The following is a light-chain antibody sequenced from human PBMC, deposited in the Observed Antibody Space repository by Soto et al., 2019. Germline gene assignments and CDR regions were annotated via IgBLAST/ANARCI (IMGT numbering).Light chain of an antibody. J-gene: IGLJ1*01. CDR1: SSDIGGDKY. CDR3: CSYAGSSTDV. Sequence: QSALTQPRSVSGSPGQSVTISCTGTSSDIGGDKYVSWYQQHPGKAPKLLIYDVSKRPSGVPDRFSGSKSGNTASLTISGLQAEDETDYYCCSYAGSSTDVFGTGTKVTVL. CDR2: DVS. V-gene: IGLV2-11*01.